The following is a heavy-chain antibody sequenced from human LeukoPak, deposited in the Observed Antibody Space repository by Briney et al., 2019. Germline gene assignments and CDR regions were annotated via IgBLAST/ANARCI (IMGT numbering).Heavy chain of an antibody. CDR1: GFNFRTYG. V-gene: IGHV3-33*01. D-gene: IGHD6-13*01. J-gene: IGHJ4*02. CDR3: ARDQVGSSSDLGY. CDR2: IWHDGSNK. Sequence: PGGSLRLSCAASGFNFRTYGMHWVRQAPGKGLEWLAIIWHDGSNKYYGDSVKGRFTISRDNSKNTLYLEMNSLRAEDTAVYYCARDQVGSSSDLGYWGQGTLVTVSS.